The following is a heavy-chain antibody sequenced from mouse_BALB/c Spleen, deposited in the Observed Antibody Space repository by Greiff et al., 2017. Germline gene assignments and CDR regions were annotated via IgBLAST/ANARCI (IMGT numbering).Heavy chain of an antibody. Sequence: EVQRVESGPGLVKPSQSLSLTCTVTGYSITSDYAWNWIRQFPGNKLEWMGYISYSGSTSYNPSLKSRISITRDTSKNQFFLQLNSVTTEDTATYYCARIHYYGSRYFDYWGQGTTLTVSS. CDR1: GYSITSDYA. CDR2: ISYSGST. J-gene: IGHJ2*01. V-gene: IGHV3-2*02. D-gene: IGHD1-1*01. CDR3: ARIHYYGSRYFDY.